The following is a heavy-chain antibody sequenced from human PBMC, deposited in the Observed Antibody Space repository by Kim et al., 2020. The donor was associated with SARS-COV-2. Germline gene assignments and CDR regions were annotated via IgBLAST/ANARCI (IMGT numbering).Heavy chain of an antibody. Sequence: TLSLTCSVSGGSISSSSYYWGWIRQPPGKGLEWIGNIYYSGSTYYNPSLKSRVTISVDTSKNQFSLKLSSVTAADTAVYYCARQGRRIAAAGKTDAFDIWGQGTMVTVSS. V-gene: IGHV4-39*01. D-gene: IGHD6-13*01. CDR2: IYYSGST. J-gene: IGHJ3*02. CDR1: GGSISSSSYY. CDR3: ARQGRRIAAAGKTDAFDI.